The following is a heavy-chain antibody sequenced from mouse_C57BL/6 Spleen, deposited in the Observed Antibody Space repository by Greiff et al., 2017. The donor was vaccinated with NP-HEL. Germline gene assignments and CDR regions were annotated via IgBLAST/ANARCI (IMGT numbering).Heavy chain of an antibody. J-gene: IGHJ1*03. Sequence: VQLQQSGPGLVQPSQSLSITCTVSGFSLTSYGVHWVRQSPGKGLEWLGVIWSGGSTDYNAAFISRLSISKDNSKSQVFFKMNSLQADDTAIYYCARYYYGSSSPYFDVWGTGTTVTVSS. V-gene: IGHV2-2*01. D-gene: IGHD1-1*01. CDR3: ARYYYGSSSPYFDV. CDR2: IWSGGST. CDR1: GFSLTSYG.